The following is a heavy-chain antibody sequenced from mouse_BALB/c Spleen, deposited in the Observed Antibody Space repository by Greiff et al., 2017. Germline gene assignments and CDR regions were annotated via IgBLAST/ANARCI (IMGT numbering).Heavy chain of an antibody. CDR1: GFTFSDYG. V-gene: IGHV5-15*02. Sequence: EVKVVESGGGLVQPGGSRKLSCAASGFTFSDYGMAWVRQAPGKGPEWVAFISNLAYSIYYADTVTGRFTISRENAKNTLYLEMSSLRSEDTAMYYCAREALSATLDYWYFDVWGAGTTVTVSS. J-gene: IGHJ1*01. CDR2: ISNLAYSI. D-gene: IGHD1-2*01. CDR3: AREALSATLDYWYFDV.